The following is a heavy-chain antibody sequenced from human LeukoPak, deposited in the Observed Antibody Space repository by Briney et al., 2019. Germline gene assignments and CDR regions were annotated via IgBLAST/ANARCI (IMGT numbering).Heavy chain of an antibody. V-gene: IGHV3-33*01. J-gene: IGHJ4*02. CDR2: IWYDGSNK. CDR3: ARDHSSGWYSDYFDY. CDR1: GFTFSSYG. Sequence: SGGSLRLSCAASGFTFSSYGMHWVRQAPGKGLEWVAVIWYDGSNKYYADSVKGRFTISRDNSKNTLYLQMNSQKAADTAVYYCARDHSSGWYSDYFDYWGQGTLVTVSS. D-gene: IGHD6-19*01.